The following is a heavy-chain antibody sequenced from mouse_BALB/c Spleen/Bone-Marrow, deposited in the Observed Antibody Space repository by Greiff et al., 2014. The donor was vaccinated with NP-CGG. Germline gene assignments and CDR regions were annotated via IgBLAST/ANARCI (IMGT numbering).Heavy chain of an antibody. V-gene: IGHV5-17*02. CDR1: GFTFSSFG. Sequence: EVQGVESGGGLVQPGGSRKLSCAASGFTFSSFGMHWVRQAPEKGLEWVAYISSGSSTIYYADTVKGRFTISRDNPKNTLFLQMTSLRSEDTAMYYCARFPSYYRYDRAMDYWGQGTSVTVSS. D-gene: IGHD2-14*01. CDR2: ISSGSSTI. J-gene: IGHJ4*01. CDR3: ARFPSYYRYDRAMDY.